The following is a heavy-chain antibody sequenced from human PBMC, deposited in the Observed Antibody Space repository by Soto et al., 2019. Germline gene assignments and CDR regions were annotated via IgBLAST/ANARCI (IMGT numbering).Heavy chain of an antibody. J-gene: IGHJ5*02. Sequence: PSETLSLTCAVYGGSFSGYYWSWIRQPPEKGLEWIGEINHNGSPNYNPSLKSRVTISVDTSKSQFSLRLSSVTAADTAVYYCARGTWEVRFDPWGQGTLVTVSS. D-gene: IGHD1-26*01. V-gene: IGHV4-34*01. CDR2: INHNGSP. CDR3: ARGTWEVRFDP. CDR1: GGSFSGYY.